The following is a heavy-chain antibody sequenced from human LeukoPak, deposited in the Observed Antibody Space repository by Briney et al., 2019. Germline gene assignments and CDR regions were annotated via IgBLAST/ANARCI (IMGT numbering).Heavy chain of an antibody. CDR2: ISYSGST. J-gene: IGHJ5*02. Sequence: SETLSLTCTVSGGSICSYYWSWIRQPPGKGLEWIGYISYSGSTNFNPSLKSRVTISVDTSKNQFSLKLSSVTAADTAVYYCAREGTAGTNLNWYDPWGEGTPVTVSS. D-gene: IGHD1-1*01. CDR1: GGSICSYY. CDR3: AREGTAGTNLNWYDP. V-gene: IGHV4-59*01.